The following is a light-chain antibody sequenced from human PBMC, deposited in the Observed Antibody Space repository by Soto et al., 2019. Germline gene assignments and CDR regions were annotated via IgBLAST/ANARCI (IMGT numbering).Light chain of an antibody. CDR3: QQYYGAPLA. CDR2: WAS. Sequence: DIVMTQSPDSLAVSLGERVTINCKSSQSVLYSSNNKNYLAWYQQKPGQPPKLLIQWASTRESGVPDRFSGSGSGTDFTLTISSLQAEDVAVYYCQQYYGAPLAFGGGTKVEIK. J-gene: IGKJ4*01. V-gene: IGKV4-1*01. CDR1: QSVLYSSNNKNY.